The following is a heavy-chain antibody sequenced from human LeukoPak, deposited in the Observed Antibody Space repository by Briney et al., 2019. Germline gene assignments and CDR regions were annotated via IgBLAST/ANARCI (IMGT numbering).Heavy chain of an antibody. Sequence: GGSLRLSCAASGYTFTSYAMNWVRQAPGQGLEWMGWINTNTGNPTYAQGFTGRFVFSLDTSVSTAYLQISSLKAEDTAVYYCARDVDGQLYWGQGTLVTVSS. V-gene: IGHV7-4-1*02. D-gene: IGHD6-13*01. J-gene: IGHJ4*02. CDR1: GYTFTSYA. CDR2: INTNTGNP. CDR3: ARDVDGQLY.